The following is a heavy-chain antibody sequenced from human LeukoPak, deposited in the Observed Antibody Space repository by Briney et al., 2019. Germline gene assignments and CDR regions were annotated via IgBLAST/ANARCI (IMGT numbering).Heavy chain of an antibody. V-gene: IGHV3-15*01. D-gene: IGHD2-21*01. CDR3: ITPLPYSAQ. J-gene: IGHJ4*02. CDR1: GFTFSSYV. Sequence: GGSLRLSRAASGFTFSSYVMTWVRRAPGKGLEWVGRIKPKTDGETTEYAAPVKDRFSISRDDSKSMMYLQMNSLKTEDTAVYYCITPLPYSAQGGQGTLVTVSS. CDR2: IKPKTDGETT.